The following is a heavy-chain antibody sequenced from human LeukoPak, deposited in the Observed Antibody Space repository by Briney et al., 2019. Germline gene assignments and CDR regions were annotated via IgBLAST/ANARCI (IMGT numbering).Heavy chain of an antibody. D-gene: IGHD6-13*01. V-gene: IGHV4-59*13. Sequence: PSETLSLTCIVSGGSINNYYWSWIRQPPGKGLEWIGYISDSGSTNYNPSLKSRVTISVDRSKNQFSLELTSVTAADTAVYYCARGYSSTWLFFDYWGQGTLVTVST. J-gene: IGHJ4*02. CDR2: ISDSGST. CDR3: ARGYSSTWLFFDY. CDR1: GGSINNYY.